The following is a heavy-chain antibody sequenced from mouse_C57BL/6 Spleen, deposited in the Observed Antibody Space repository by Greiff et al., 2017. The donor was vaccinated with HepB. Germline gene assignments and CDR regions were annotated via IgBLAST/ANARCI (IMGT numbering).Heavy chain of an antibody. CDR3: TRSDDGYYRYWFAY. CDR1: GYTFTDYE. D-gene: IGHD2-3*01. CDR2: IDPETGGT. Sequence: QVQLQQSGAELVRPGASVTLSCKASGYTFTDYEMHWVKQTPVHGLEWIGAIDPETGGTAYNQKFKGKAILTADKSSSTAYMELRSLTSEDSAVYYCTRSDDGYYRYWFAYGGKGTLVTVSA. J-gene: IGHJ3*01. V-gene: IGHV1-15*01.